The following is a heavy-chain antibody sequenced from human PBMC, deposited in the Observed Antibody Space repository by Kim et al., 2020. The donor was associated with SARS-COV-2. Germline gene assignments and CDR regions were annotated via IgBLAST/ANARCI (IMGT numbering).Heavy chain of an antibody. CDR1: GGTFSSYA. D-gene: IGHD3-3*01. J-gene: IGHJ4*02. Sequence: SVKVSCKASGGTFSSYAISWVRQAPGQGLEWMGGIIPIFGTANYAQKFQGRVTITADESTSTAYMELSSLRSEDTAVYYCAREVNDFGLATIMEWGQGTLVTVSS. V-gene: IGHV1-69*13. CDR3: AREVNDFGLATIME. CDR2: IIPIFGTA.